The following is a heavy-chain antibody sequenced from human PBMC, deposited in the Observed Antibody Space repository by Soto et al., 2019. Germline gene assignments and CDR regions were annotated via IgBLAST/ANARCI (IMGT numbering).Heavy chain of an antibody. CDR3: AHRPDFNGRFGELLSYFDY. Sequence: GSGPTLVNPTQTLTLTCTFSGFSLSTSGVGVGWIRQPPGKALEWLALIYWDDDKRYSPSLKSRLTITKDTSKNQVVLTMTNMDPVDTATYYCAHRPDFNGRFGELLSYFDYWGQGTLVTVSS. J-gene: IGHJ4*02. CDR1: GFSLSTSGVG. CDR2: IYWDDDK. D-gene: IGHD3-10*01. V-gene: IGHV2-5*02.